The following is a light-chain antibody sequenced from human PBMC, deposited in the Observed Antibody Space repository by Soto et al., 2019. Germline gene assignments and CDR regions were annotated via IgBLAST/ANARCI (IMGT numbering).Light chain of an antibody. CDR1: SSDVGGYTF. CDR3: CSYAGTPYV. Sequence: QSVLTQPRSVSWSPGQSVTISCTGTSSDVGGYTFVSWYQQHPGKAPKLMIYGVSERPSGVPDRFSGSKSGNTASLTISGLQAEDEADYYCCSYAGTPYVFGTGTKVTVL. V-gene: IGLV2-11*01. CDR2: GVS. J-gene: IGLJ1*01.